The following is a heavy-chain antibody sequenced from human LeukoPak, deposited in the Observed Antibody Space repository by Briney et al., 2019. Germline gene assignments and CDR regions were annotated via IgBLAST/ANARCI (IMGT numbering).Heavy chain of an antibody. Sequence: ASVKVSCKASGYTFTGNYLHWVRQAPGQRLEWMGWINAGNGNTKYSQKFQGRVTITTDESTSTAYMELSSLRSEDTAVYYCATSGDYYYYYMDVWGKGTTVTVSS. V-gene: IGHV1/OR15-3*01. CDR2: INAGNGNT. CDR3: ATSGDYYYYYMDV. D-gene: IGHD3-10*01. CDR1: GYTFTGNY. J-gene: IGHJ6*03.